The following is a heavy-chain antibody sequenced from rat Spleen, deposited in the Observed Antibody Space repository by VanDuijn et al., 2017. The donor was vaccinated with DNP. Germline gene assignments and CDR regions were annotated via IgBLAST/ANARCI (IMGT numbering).Heavy chain of an antibody. CDR1: GFTFGDYA. V-gene: IGHV5-17*01. Sequence: EVQLVESGGGLVQPGNSLKLSCAASGFTFGDYAMAWVRQSPQKGLEWVATITSDGSSTYYRVSVKGRFTISRDSARSTLYLQMDSLRSEDTATYYCARDRTGTWFAYWGQGTLVTVSS. D-gene: IGHD5-1*01. CDR2: ITSDGSST. J-gene: IGHJ3*01. CDR3: ARDRTGTWFAY.